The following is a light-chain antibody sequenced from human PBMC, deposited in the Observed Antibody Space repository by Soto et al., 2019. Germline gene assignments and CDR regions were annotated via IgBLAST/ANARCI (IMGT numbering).Light chain of an antibody. J-gene: IGKJ4*01. Sequence: DIQMTQSPSSLSASVGDRVTITCRASQSISTYLNWYQQKLGKAPKLLISAASSLQGGVPSRFSGSGSGTDFTLTISSLQPEDFATYYCQQGSFTLTFGGGTKLEIK. V-gene: IGKV1-39*01. CDR1: QSISTY. CDR3: QQGSFTLT. CDR2: AAS.